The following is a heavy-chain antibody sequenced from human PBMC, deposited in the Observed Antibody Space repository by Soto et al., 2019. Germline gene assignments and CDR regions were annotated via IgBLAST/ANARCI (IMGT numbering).Heavy chain of an antibody. J-gene: IGHJ3*02. CDR3: ARDLNYYGSGSLAGYDAFDI. Sequence: QVQLVQSGAEVKKPGSSVKVSCKASGGTFSSYAISWVRQAPGQGLEWMGGIIPIFGTANYAQKFQGRVTMTADESTSTAYMELSSLRSEDTAVYYWARDLNYYGSGSLAGYDAFDIWGQGTMVTVSS. CDR2: IIPIFGTA. D-gene: IGHD3-10*01. CDR1: GGTFSSYA. V-gene: IGHV1-69*01.